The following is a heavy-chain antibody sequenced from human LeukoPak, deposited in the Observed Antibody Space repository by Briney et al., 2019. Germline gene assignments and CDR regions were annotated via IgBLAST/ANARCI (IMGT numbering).Heavy chain of an antibody. V-gene: IGHV1-46*01. Sequence: ASVKVSCKASGYTLTSYFIHWVRQAPGQGLEWMGIINPSGGSTSYAQKFRGRVTMTRDTSTSTVYMELSSLRSEDTAVYYCARPYCSSTSCWGFDPWGQGTLVTVSS. CDR3: ARPYCSSTSCWGFDP. CDR1: GYTLTSYF. D-gene: IGHD2-2*01. CDR2: INPSGGST. J-gene: IGHJ5*02.